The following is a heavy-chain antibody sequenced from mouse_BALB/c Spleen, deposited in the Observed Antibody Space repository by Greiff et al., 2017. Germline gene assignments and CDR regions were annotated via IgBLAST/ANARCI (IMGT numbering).Heavy chain of an antibody. J-gene: IGHJ3*01. CDR3: ARGYYGTAFAY. V-gene: IGHV1-7*01. Sequence: VKLQESGAELAKPGASVKMSCKASGYTFTSYWMHWVKQRPGQGLEWIGYINPSTGYTEYNQKFKDKATLTADKSSSTAYMQLSSLTSEDSAVYYCARGYYGTAFAYWGQGTLVTVSA. CDR1: GYTFTSYW. D-gene: IGHD1-1*01. CDR2: INPSTGYT.